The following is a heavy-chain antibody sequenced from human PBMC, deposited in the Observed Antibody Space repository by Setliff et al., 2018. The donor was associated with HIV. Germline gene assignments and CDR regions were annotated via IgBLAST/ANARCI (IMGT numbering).Heavy chain of an antibody. D-gene: IGHD6-19*01. J-gene: IGHJ6*02. CDR1: GGSISSGSYY. CDR2: IYTSGST. CDR3: ARADRESSGWSWTLAYFDYGMDV. Sequence: SETLSLTCTVSGGSISSGSYYWSWIRQPAGKGLEWIGPIYTSGSTNYNPSLKSRVTISVDTSKNQFSLKLSSVTAADTAVYYCARADRESSGWSWTLAYFDYGMDVWGQGTTVTVAS. V-gene: IGHV4-61*02.